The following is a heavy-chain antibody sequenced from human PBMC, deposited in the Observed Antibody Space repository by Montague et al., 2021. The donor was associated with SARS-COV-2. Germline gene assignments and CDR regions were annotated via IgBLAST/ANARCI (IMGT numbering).Heavy chain of an antibody. V-gene: IGHV3-48*03. J-gene: IGHJ4*02. CDR1: GFTFSSYE. Sequence: SLRLSCAASGFTFSSYEMNWVRQAPGKGLEWVSYISSSGSTIYYADSVKGRFTISRDNAKNSLYLQMNSLRAEDTAVYYCARDSLFRSGYSSGWPDYWGQGTRVTVSS. CDR2: ISSSGSTI. D-gene: IGHD6-19*01. CDR3: ARDSLFRSGYSSGWPDY.